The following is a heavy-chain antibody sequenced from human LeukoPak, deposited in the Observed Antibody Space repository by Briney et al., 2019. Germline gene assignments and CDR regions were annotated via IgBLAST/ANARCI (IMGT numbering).Heavy chain of an antibody. V-gene: IGHV4-34*01. CDR3: ATKHAYCGGDCYSG. D-gene: IGHD2-21*02. Sequence: SETLSLTCAVYGGSFSGYYWSWIRQPPGKGLEWIGEINHSGSTNYNPSLKSRVTISVDTSKNQFSLKLSSVTAADTAVYYCATKHAYCGGDCYSGWGQGTLVTVFS. J-gene: IGHJ4*02. CDR1: GGSFSGYY. CDR2: INHSGST.